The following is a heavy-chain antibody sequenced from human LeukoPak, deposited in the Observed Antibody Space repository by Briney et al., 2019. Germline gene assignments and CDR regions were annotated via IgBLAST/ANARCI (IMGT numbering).Heavy chain of an antibody. CDR3: ARDGENPHYDY. CDR1: GGSISSGGYS. CDR2: IYHSGST. Sequence: NPSETLSLTCAVSGGSISSGGYSWSWIRQPPGKGLEWIGYIYHSGSTYYNPSLKSRVTISVDRSKNQFSLKLSSVTAADTAVYYCARDGENPHYDYWGQGTLVTVSS. V-gene: IGHV4-30-2*01. D-gene: IGHD3-10*01. J-gene: IGHJ4*02.